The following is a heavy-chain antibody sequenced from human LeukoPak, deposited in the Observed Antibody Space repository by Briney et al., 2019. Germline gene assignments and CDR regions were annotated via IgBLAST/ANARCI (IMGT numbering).Heavy chain of an antibody. Sequence: TSETLSLTCTGSGVSISSYYWSWIRQPPGKGLEWIGYIYYTGSTNYNPSLKSRVTISVDTSKNQFSLKLSSVTAADTAVYYCARVDSSNWYEYRGYFDYWGQGTLVTVSS. CDR3: ARVDSSNWYEYRGYFDY. J-gene: IGHJ4*02. CDR2: IYYTGST. CDR1: GVSISSYY. V-gene: IGHV4-59*01. D-gene: IGHD6-13*01.